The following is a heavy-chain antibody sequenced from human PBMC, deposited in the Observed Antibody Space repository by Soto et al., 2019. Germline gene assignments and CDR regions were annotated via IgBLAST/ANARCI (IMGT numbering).Heavy chain of an antibody. V-gene: IGHV1-18*01. J-gene: IGHJ4*02. CDR1: GYTFTSYG. Sequence: QVQLVQSGAEVKKPGASVKVSCKASGYTFTSYGISWVRQAPGQGREWMGWISAYNGNTNYAQKLQGRVTMTTDTSTSTAYMELRSLRSDDTAVYYCARAGYYYDSSGYPEYFDYWGQGTLVTVSS. D-gene: IGHD3-22*01. CDR2: ISAYNGNT. CDR3: ARAGYYYDSSGYPEYFDY.